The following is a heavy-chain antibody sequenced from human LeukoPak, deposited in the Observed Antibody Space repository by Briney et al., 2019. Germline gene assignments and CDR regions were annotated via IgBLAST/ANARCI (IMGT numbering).Heavy chain of an antibody. CDR1: GFTFSSYA. CDR2: ISGSGGST. Sequence: GGSLRLSCAASGFTFSSYAMSWVHKAPGTGLEWVSAISGSGGSTYYADSVKGRFTISRDNSKNTLYLRMNSLRAEDTAVYYCAKVGFGSGHSGYDYSDYWGQGTLVTVSS. V-gene: IGHV3-23*01. D-gene: IGHD5-12*01. CDR3: AKVGFGSGHSGYDYSDY. J-gene: IGHJ4*02.